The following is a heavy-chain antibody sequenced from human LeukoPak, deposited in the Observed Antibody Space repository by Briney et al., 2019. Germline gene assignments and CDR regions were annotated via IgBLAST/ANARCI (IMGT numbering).Heavy chain of an antibody. CDR2: IFPGDSDP. V-gene: IGHV5-51*01. CDR1: GYTFTNYC. Sequence: GESLKISCKGSGYTFTNYCIAWVRQMPGKGLEWMGIIFPGDSDPRYSPSFQGQVTISTDKSIGTAYLQWSSLKASDTAMYYCARPSSDYGSGSYDYFDYWGQGTLVTVSS. CDR3: ARPSSDYGSGSYDYFDY. D-gene: IGHD3-10*01. J-gene: IGHJ4*02.